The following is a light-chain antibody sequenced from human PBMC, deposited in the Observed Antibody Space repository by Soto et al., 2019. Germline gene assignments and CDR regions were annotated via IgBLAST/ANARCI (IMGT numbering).Light chain of an antibody. Sequence: DTVMTQSPATLSVSPGERATLSCRASQSVSSNLAWYQQKPGQAPRLLIYGASTRATGIPARFSGSGSGTVFTLTISSLQSEDFAVYYCQHYNNWPLAFGQGTKVEIK. V-gene: IGKV3-15*01. CDR1: QSVSSN. J-gene: IGKJ1*01. CDR3: QHYNNWPLA. CDR2: GAS.